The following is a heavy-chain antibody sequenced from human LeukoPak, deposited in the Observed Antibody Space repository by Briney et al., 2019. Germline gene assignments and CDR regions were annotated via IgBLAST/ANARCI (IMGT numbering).Heavy chain of an antibody. J-gene: IGHJ3*02. CDR1: GYTFTGYY. CDR2: IIPIFGTA. D-gene: IGHD5-18*01. Sequence: ASVKVSRKASGYTFTGYYMHWVRQAPGQGLEWMGGIIPIFGTANYAQKFQGRVAITTDESTSTAYMELSSLRSEDTAVYYCARDGYSYGYRAFDIWGQGTMVTVSS. V-gene: IGHV1-69*05. CDR3: ARDGYSYGYRAFDI.